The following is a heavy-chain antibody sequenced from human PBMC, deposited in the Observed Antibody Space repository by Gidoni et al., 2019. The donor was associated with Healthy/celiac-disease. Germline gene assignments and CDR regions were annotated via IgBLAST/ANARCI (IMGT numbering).Heavy chain of an antibody. CDR2: INHSGST. Sequence: QVQLQQWGAGLLKPSETLSLTCAVYGGSFSGYYWSWIRQPPGKGLEWIGEINHSGSTNYNPSLKSRVTISVDTFKNQFSLKLSSVTAADTAVYYCARGDYDFWSGNRLVPDIWGQGTMVTVSS. D-gene: IGHD3-3*01. CDR1: GGSFSGYY. CDR3: ARGDYDFWSGNRLVPDI. V-gene: IGHV4-34*01. J-gene: IGHJ3*02.